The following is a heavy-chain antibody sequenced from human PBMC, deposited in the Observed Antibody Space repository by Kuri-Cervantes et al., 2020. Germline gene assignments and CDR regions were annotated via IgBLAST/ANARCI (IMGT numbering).Heavy chain of an antibody. CDR1: GFTFSSYW. CDR2: ISSSGSTI. Sequence: GESLKIYCAASGFTFSSYWTSWVRQAPGKGLEWVSYISSSGSTIYYADSVKGRFTISRDNAKNSLYLQMNSLRAEDTAVYYCARDPTQGLYYFDYWGQGTLVTVSS. V-gene: IGHV3-48*04. D-gene: IGHD3/OR15-3a*01. CDR3: ARDPTQGLYYFDY. J-gene: IGHJ4*02.